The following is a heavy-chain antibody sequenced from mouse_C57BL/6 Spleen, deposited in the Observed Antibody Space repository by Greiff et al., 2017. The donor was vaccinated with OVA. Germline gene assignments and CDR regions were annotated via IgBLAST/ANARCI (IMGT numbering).Heavy chain of an antibody. CDR1: GYTFTSYW. CDR3: ARSHYGSSWGFAY. V-gene: IGHV1-53*01. J-gene: IGHJ3*01. Sequence: VQLQQSGTELVKPGASVKLSCKASGYTFTSYWMHWVKQRPGQGLEWIGNINPSNGGTNYNEKFKSKATLTVDKSSSTAYMQLSSLTSEDSAVYYCARSHYGSSWGFAYWGQGTLVTVSA. CDR2: INPSNGGT. D-gene: IGHD1-1*01.